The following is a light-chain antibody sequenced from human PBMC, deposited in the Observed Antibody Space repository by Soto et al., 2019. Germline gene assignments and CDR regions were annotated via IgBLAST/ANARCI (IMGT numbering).Light chain of an antibody. J-gene: IGKJ1*01. CDR3: QQSNNSPRT. CDR2: GAS. Sequence: DILLTQSPSSLSASAGERATLTCRASQGISSHLAWYQQKPGHAPRLLIDGASTRANVIPARFSGGGSGKEFTLTISILQAEYFTYYYCQQSNNSPRTFGQGTKVDIK. CDR1: QGISSH. V-gene: IGKV3-15*01.